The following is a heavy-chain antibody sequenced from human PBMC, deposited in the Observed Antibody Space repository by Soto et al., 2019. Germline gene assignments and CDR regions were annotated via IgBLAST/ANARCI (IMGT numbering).Heavy chain of an antibody. D-gene: IGHD6-6*01. CDR1: GYSFARYW. CDR3: ARTRSFTLGFYYDGMDV. CDR2: IYPGDSDT. J-gene: IGHJ6*02. V-gene: IGHV5-51*01. Sequence: VESLTISCQGSGYSFARYWIVWVLQMPGKDLEWMGIIYPGDSDTRYSPSFQGQVTISADKSLRTAYLQWTSLKASDTALYYCARTRSFTLGFYYDGMDVWGQGTPVTVSS.